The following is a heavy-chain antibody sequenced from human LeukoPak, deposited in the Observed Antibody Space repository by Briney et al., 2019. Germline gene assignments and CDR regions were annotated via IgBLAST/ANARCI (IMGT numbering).Heavy chain of an antibody. D-gene: IGHD3-3*01. V-gene: IGHV3-74*01. J-gene: IGHJ4*02. CDR3: ARVNDFWSGYSLG. CDR2: INSDGTNT. Sequence: GGPLRLSCAASGFTVSNYSMHWVRHAPGKGLVWVSRINSDGTNTNYADSVKGRFTLSRDNAKDTLYLQMNSLRAEDTAVYYCARVNDFWSGYSLGWGQGTLVTVSS. CDR1: GFTVSNYS.